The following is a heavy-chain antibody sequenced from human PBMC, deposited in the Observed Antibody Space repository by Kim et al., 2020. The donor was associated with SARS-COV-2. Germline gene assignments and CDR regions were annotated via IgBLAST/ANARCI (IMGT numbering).Heavy chain of an antibody. CDR3: ARTSGYGDLDY. D-gene: IGHD5-12*01. CDR2: IFYNGRP. V-gene: IGHV4-61*01. Sequence: SGTLSLTCTVSGVSVTNGRYFWSWIRQPPGKGLEWIGHIFYNGRPDYNPSLKSQFSISMATSKNQFSLRLNSMTPEDTAIYYCARTSGYGDLDYWGQGILVTASS. J-gene: IGHJ4*02. CDR1: GVSVTNGRYF.